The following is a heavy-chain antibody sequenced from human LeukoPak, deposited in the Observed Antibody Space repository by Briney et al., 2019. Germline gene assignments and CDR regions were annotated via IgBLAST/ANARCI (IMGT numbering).Heavy chain of an antibody. CDR2: ITLNSGDT. CDR1: GYTFTVHY. Sequence: ASVKVSCKASGYTFTVHYIHWVRQGPGQGLEWLGWITLNSGDTHYAQKFQGRLTMTSDTSISTGYMELSRLQFDDTAVYYCAREGQLGLDNWGQGTLVTVSS. V-gene: IGHV1-2*02. D-gene: IGHD1-1*01. J-gene: IGHJ1*01. CDR3: AREGQLGLDN.